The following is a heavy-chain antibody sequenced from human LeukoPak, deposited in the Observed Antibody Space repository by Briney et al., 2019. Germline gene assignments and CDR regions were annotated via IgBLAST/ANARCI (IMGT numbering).Heavy chain of an antibody. D-gene: IGHD6-19*01. J-gene: IGHJ4*02. CDR3: VRRDTSGWYYFDY. CDR2: INQDGSEK. Sequence: GGSLRLSCVVSGFTFSDYWMSWVRQAPGKGLEWVANINQDGSEKYYVDSVKGRFTISRDNAKNSLFLQMNSLRVEDTALYFCVRRDTSGWYYFDYWGQGTLVTVSS. V-gene: IGHV3-7*01. CDR1: GFTFSDYW.